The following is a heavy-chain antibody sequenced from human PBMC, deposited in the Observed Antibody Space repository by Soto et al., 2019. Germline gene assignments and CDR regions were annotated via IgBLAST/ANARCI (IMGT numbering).Heavy chain of an antibody. CDR3: ARDRAEDTAMAPNDDYGDYDHYYYYHGMDV. V-gene: IGHV3-30-3*01. D-gene: IGHD4-17*01. J-gene: IGHJ6*02. CDR1: GFTFSSYA. Sequence: QVQLVESGGGVGQPGRSLRLSCAASGFTFSSYAMHWVRQAPGKGLEWVAVISYDGSNKYYADSVKGRFTISRDNSMNTLYLQLNSLRAEDTAVYYCARDRAEDTAMAPNDDYGDYDHYYYYHGMDVWGQGTTVTVSS. CDR2: ISYDGSNK.